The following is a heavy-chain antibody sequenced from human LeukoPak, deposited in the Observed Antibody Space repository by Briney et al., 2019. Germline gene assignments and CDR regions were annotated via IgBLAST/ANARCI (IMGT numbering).Heavy chain of an antibody. V-gene: IGHV3-23*01. J-gene: IGHJ3*02. D-gene: IGHD3-16*02. CDR2: VSPSGDIT. CDR3: AKGIGGVIVKSLLHSAFDI. Sequence: GGTLRLSCAASGFIFSSHGMNWVRQAPGKGLEWVSGVSPSGDITYYADSVKGRFTISRDNSRNTLYLQMNSLRGEDTAVYYCAKGIGGVIVKSLLHSAFDIWGQGTMVTVSS. CDR1: GFIFSSHG.